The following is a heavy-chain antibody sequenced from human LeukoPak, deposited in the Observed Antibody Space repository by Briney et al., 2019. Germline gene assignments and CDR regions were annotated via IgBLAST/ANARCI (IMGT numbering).Heavy chain of an antibody. J-gene: IGHJ5*02. D-gene: IGHD1-14*01. V-gene: IGHV3-66*02. Sequence: AGGSLRLSCAASGFTVGGNYMSWVRQAPGKWLEWVSVISGGGSIYYADSVKGRFIISRDNSRNTLYLQMNSLRTEDTAVYYCARDAGGNWFDPWGQGTQVTVSS. CDR2: ISGGGSI. CDR1: GFTVGGNY. CDR3: ARDAGGNWFDP.